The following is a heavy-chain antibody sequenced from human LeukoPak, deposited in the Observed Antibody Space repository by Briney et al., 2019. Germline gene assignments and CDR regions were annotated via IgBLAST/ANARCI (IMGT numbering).Heavy chain of an antibody. V-gene: IGHV3-21*01. CDR2: ISNSNNYI. D-gene: IGHD3-9*01. CDR1: GFSFSSYS. Sequence: GGSLRLSCAASGFSFSSYSMNWVRQAPGKGLEWVASISNSNNYIYYADSVKGRFTISRDNAKNSLYLQMNSLRAEDTAVYYCTRDDILTGYYYMDVWGKGTTVTVSS. J-gene: IGHJ6*03. CDR3: TRDDILTGYYYMDV.